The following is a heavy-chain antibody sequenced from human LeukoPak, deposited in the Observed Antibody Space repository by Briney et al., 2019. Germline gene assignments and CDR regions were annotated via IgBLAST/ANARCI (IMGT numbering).Heavy chain of an antibody. CDR1: GFTFSSYG. D-gene: IGHD2-21*02. CDR2: IRYDGSNK. V-gene: IGHV3-30*02. Sequence: PGGSLRLSCAASGFTFSSYGMHWVRQAPGKGLEWVAFIRYDGSNKYYADSVKGRFTISRDNSKNTLYLQMNSLRAEDTAVYYCAREACSGDCYNYYFDYWGQGALVTVSS. J-gene: IGHJ4*02. CDR3: AREACSGDCYNYYFDY.